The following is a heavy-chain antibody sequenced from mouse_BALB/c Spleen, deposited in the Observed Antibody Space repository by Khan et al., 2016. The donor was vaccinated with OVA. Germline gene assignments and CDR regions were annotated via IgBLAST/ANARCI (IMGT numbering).Heavy chain of an antibody. D-gene: IGHD6-2*01. V-gene: IGHV9-3*02. Sequence: QIQLVQSGPELKKPGETVKISCTASGYTFKNHGMNWVKQAPGKGLKWMGWINNYTGETTYVEDFKGRFAFSLETPTSTAYLQINNLKNEDTATNYGERTLFFSYVMIYWGQGTSVTVSS. CDR3: ERTLFFSYVMIY. CDR2: INNYTGET. J-gene: IGHJ4*01. CDR1: GYTFKNHG.